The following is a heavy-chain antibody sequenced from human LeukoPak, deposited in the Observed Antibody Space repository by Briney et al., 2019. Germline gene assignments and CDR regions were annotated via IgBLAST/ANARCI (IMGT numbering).Heavy chain of an antibody. D-gene: IGHD3-16*01. Sequence: GGSLRLSCAASGFTFSSYAMHWVRQAPGKGLEWVAFIRSDGSNKSYADSVKGRFTISRDNSKNTLYLQMNSLRAEDMALYYCAKGGGGRLIYYYYMDVWGKGTTVTVSS. V-gene: IGHV3-30*02. CDR3: AKGGGGRLIYYYYMDV. CDR1: GFTFSSYA. J-gene: IGHJ6*03. CDR2: IRSDGSNK.